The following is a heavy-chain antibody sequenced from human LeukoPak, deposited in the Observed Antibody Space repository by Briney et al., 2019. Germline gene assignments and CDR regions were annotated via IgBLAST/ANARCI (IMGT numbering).Heavy chain of an antibody. CDR1: GFTFSSYS. D-gene: IGHD2-2*01. V-gene: IGHV3-21*01. CDR2: ISSSSNYI. J-gene: IGHJ5*02. CDR3: ARDLPYCSSTGCYVS. Sequence: GGFLRLSCAASGFTFSSYSMNWVRQAPGKGLEWVSSISSSSNYIYYADSVKGRFTISRDNAKNSLYLQMNSLRAEDTAVYYCARDLPYCSSTGCYVSWGQGILVTVSS.